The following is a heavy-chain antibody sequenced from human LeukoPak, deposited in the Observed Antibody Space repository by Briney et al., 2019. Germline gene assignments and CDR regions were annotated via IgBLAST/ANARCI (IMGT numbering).Heavy chain of an antibody. J-gene: IGHJ4*02. CDR3: ARHVPYYDFWSGYPISPFDY. CDR2: IYYSGST. V-gene: IGHV4-39*01. Sequence: SETLPLTCTVSGGSISSSSYYWGWIRQPPGKRLEWNGSIYYSGSTYYNPSLKSRVTISVDTSKNQFSLKLSSVTAADTAVYYCARHVPYYDFWSGYPISPFDYWGQGTLVTVSS. CDR1: GGSISSSSYY. D-gene: IGHD3-3*01.